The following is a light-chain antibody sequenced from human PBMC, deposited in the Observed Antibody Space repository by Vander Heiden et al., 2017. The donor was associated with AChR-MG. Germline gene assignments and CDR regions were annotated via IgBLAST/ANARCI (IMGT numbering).Light chain of an antibody. CDR2: DAS. V-gene: IGKV3D-20*01. CDR1: QSVSSSY. CDR3: QQYGSSPPIT. Sequence: EIVLTQSPATLSLSPGERATLSCGASQSVSSSYLAWYQQKPGLAPRSLIYDASSRATCIPDRFSGSGSGTDFTLTISRLEPEDFAVYYCQQYGSSPPITFGQGTRLEIK. J-gene: IGKJ5*01.